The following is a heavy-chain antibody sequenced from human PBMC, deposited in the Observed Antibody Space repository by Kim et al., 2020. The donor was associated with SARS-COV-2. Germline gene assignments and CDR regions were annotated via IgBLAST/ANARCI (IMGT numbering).Heavy chain of an antibody. V-gene: IGHV3-30*04. D-gene: IGHD5-12*01. Sequence: GGSLRLSCAASGFTFSSYAMHWVRQAPGKGLEWVSVISYDGSHKYYADSVKGRFTISRDNSKNTLYLQMNSLRAEDKAVYYCARDAYDIYSGYDWGGRFFDYWGEGTLVTVSS. CDR1: GFTFSSYA. J-gene: IGHJ4*02. CDR3: ARDAYDIYSGYDWGGRFFDY. CDR2: ISYDGSHK.